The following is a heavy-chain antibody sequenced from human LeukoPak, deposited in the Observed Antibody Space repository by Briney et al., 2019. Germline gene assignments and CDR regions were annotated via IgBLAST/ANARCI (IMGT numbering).Heavy chain of an antibody. Sequence: GGSLRPSCAASGFTVSSNYMSWVRQAPGKGLEWVSVIYSGGSTYYADSVKGRFTISRDNSKNTLYLQMNSLRAEDTAVYYCARWGGYYTGPDYWGQGTLVTVSS. CDR3: ARWGGYYTGPDY. CDR1: GFTVSSNY. CDR2: IYSGGST. V-gene: IGHV3-66*01. J-gene: IGHJ4*02. D-gene: IGHD3-3*01.